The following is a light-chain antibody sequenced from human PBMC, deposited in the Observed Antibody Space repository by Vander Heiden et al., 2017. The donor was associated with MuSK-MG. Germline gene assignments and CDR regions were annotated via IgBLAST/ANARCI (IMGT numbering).Light chain of an antibody. CDR1: QSISSW. CDR3: QQDNSSPWT. CDR2: DAS. V-gene: IGKV1-5*01. J-gene: IGKJ1*01. Sequence: DIQSTQSPSTLSASVGDRVTITCRASQSISSWLAWYQQKPGKAPKLLIYDASSFESGVPSRFSGSGSGTEFTLTIISLQPDDFATYYCQQDNSSPWTFGQGTKVEIK.